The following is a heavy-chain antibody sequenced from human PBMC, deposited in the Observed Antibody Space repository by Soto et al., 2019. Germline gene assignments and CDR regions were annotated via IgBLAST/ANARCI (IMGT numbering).Heavy chain of an antibody. J-gene: IGHJ6*02. CDR1: GFSLSNARMG. D-gene: IGHD2-15*01. CDR3: ERIRCSGGSCYRIYYYYYGMDV. V-gene: IGHV2-26*01. CDR2: IFSNDEK. Sequence: QVTLKESGPVLVKPTETLTLTCTVSGFSLSNARMGVSWIRQPPGKALEWLAHIFSNDEKSYSTSLKSRLTISQYPSKSQVVLTMPSIEPVDTATYYCERIRCSGGSCYRIYYYYYGMDVWGQGTTVTVSS.